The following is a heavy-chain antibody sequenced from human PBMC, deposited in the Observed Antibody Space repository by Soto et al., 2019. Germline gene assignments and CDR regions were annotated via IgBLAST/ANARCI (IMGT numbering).Heavy chain of an antibody. CDR1: GFTFSSYA. J-gene: IGHJ6*02. D-gene: IGHD6-19*01. Sequence: GGSLRLSCAASGFTFSSYAMSWVRQAPGKGLEWVSAISGSGGSTYYADSVKGRFTISRDNSKNTLYLQMNSLRAEDTAVYYCAKDQGSDSGGWYYYYYGMDVWGQGTTVTVSS. V-gene: IGHV3-23*01. CDR2: ISGSGGST. CDR3: AKDQGSDSGGWYYYYYGMDV.